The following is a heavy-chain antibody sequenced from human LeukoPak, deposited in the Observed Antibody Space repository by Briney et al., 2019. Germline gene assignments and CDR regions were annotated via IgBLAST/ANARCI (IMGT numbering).Heavy chain of an antibody. J-gene: IGHJ4*02. Sequence: GGSLRLSCAASGFTFSSYAMSWVRQAPGKGLEWVSAISGSGGRTYYADSVKGRFTISRDSSKNTLYLQMNSLRAEDTAVYYCANSAGIAAAGYYFDYWGQGTLVTVSS. CDR2: ISGSGGRT. D-gene: IGHD6-13*01. CDR1: GFTFSSYA. CDR3: ANSAGIAAAGYYFDY. V-gene: IGHV3-23*01.